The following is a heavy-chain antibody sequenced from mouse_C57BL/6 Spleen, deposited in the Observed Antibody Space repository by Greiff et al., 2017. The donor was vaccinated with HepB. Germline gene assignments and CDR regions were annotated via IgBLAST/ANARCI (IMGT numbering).Heavy chain of an antibody. CDR2: IRSKSNNYAT. D-gene: IGHD1-1*01. CDR3: VRIYGSSGDYAMDY. CDR1: GFSFNTYA. Sequence: EVQRVESGGGLVQPKGSLKLSCAASGFSFNTYAMNWVRQAPGKGLEWVARIRSKSNNYATYYADSVKDRFTISRDDSESMLYLQMNNLKTEDTAMYYCVRIYGSSGDYAMDYWGQGTSVTVSS. J-gene: IGHJ4*01. V-gene: IGHV10-1*01.